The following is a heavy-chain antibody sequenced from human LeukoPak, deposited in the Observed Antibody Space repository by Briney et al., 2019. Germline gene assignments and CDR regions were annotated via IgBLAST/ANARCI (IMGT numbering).Heavy chain of an antibody. J-gene: IGHJ5*02. CDR1: GYTFTGYY. CDR3: ARVYDSSGYWNWFDP. CDR2: INPNSGGT. D-gene: IGHD3-22*01. Sequence: GASVKVSCKASGYTFTGYYIHWVRQAPGQGLEWMGWINPNSGGTNYAQKFQGRVTMTRDTSISTAYMELSRLRSDDTAVYYCARVYDSSGYWNWFDPWGQGTLVTVSS. V-gene: IGHV1-2*02.